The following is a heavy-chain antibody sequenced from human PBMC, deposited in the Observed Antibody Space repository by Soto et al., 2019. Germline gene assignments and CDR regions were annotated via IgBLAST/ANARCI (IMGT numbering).Heavy chain of an antibody. CDR3: ARDSSGAGGAPYYYYYGMDV. J-gene: IGHJ6*02. V-gene: IGHV1-2*02. Sequence: ASVKVSCKASGYTFTGYYMHWVRQAPGQGLEWMGWINPNSGGTNYAQKFQGRVTMTRDTSTSTAYMELSRLRSDDTAVYYCARDSSGAGGAPYYYYYGMDVWGQGTTVTVSS. D-gene: IGHD2-15*01. CDR2: INPNSGGT. CDR1: GYTFTGYY.